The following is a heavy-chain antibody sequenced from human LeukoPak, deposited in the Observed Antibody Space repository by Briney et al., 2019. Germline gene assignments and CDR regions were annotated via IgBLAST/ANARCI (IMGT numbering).Heavy chain of an antibody. J-gene: IGHJ4*02. CDR2: INPSSGGT. Sequence: ASVKVSCKASGYTFTGYYMHWVRQAPGQGLEWMGRINPSSGGTNYAQKFQGRVTMTRDSSISTAYMELSRLRSDDTAVYYCARLGKYCSSTSCYPFDYWGQGTLVTVSS. D-gene: IGHD2-2*01. CDR3: ARLGKYCSSTSCYPFDY. CDR1: GYTFTGYY. V-gene: IGHV1-2*06.